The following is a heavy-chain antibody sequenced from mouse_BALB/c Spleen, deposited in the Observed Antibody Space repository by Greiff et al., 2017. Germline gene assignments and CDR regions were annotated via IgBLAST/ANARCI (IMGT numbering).Heavy chain of an antibody. D-gene: IGHD1-1*01. CDR1: GTSLTSYG. Sequence: QVQLKEPGPGLVAPAQRLSFPCTVSGTSLTSYGVHWGRQPPGKGLEWLGVLWAGGSTNYNSALMSRLSISKDNTKSQVFLNMNSLQTDDTAMYYCARNYFLDYWGQGTTLTVSA. J-gene: IGHJ2*01. CDR3: ARNYFLDY. CDR2: LWAGGST. V-gene: IGHV2-9*02.